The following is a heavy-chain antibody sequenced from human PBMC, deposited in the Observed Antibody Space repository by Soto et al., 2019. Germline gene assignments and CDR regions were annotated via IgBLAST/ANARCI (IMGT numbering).Heavy chain of an antibody. J-gene: IGHJ4*02. CDR1: GFTFSSYA. CDR3: VKDARDSSGYYYGYFDY. V-gene: IGHV3-64D*06. CDR2: ISSNGGST. D-gene: IGHD3-22*01. Sequence: LRLSCSASGFTFSSYAMHWVRQAPGKGLEYVSAISSNGGSTYYADSVKGRFTISRDNSKNTLYLQMSSLRAEDTAVYYCVKDARDSSGYYYGYFDYWGQGTLVTVSS.